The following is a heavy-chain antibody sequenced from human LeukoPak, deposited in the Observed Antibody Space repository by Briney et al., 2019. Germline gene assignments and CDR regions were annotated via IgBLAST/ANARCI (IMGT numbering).Heavy chain of an antibody. D-gene: IGHD3-16*02. CDR1: GFTFTNYW. J-gene: IGHJ4*02. V-gene: IGHV3-7*01. Sequence: GGSLRLPCAASGFTFTNYWMSWVRQAPGKGLELVANIKQDRSEKYYVDSVKGRFTISRDNAKNSLYLQMNSLRAEDTAVYYCAKDGAYDYVWGSYLDWGQGTLVTVSS. CDR2: IKQDRSEK. CDR3: AKDGAYDYVWGSYLD.